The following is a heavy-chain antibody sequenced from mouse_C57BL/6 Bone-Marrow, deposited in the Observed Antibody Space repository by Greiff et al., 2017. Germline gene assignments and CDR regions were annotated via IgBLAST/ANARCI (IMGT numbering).Heavy chain of an antibody. CDR2: INPSNGGT. D-gene: IGHD2-1*01. J-gene: IGHJ1*03. V-gene: IGHV1-53*01. Sequence: QVHVKQSGTELVKPGASVKLSCKASGYTFTSYWMHWVKQRPGQGLEWIGNINPSNGGTNYNEKFKSTATLTVDNSSSTAYMQLSSLTSEDSAVYYCAIYYGYCYFDVWGTGTTVTVSS. CDR3: AIYYGYCYFDV. CDR1: GYTFTSYW.